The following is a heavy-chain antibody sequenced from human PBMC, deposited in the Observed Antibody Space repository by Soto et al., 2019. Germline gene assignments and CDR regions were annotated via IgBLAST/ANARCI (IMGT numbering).Heavy chain of an antibody. Sequence: ASVKVSCKASGYTFTSYGISWVRQATGQGLEWMGWMNPNSGNTGYAQKFQGRVTMTRNTSISTAYMELSSLRSKDTAVYYCARGGGTDYGGYYFDYWGQGTLVTVSS. CDR2: MNPNSGNT. D-gene: IGHD4-17*01. CDR3: ARGGGTDYGGYYFDY. J-gene: IGHJ4*02. CDR1: GYTFTSYG. V-gene: IGHV1-8*02.